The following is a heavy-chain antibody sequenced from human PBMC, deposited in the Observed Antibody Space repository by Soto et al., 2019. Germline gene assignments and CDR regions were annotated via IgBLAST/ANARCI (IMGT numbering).Heavy chain of an antibody. CDR3: ARDMYYDFWSGYYPLGGYYGMDV. D-gene: IGHD3-3*01. J-gene: IGHJ6*02. V-gene: IGHV4-59*01. CDR2: IYYSGST. CDR1: GGSISSYY. Sequence: SETLSLTCTVSGGSISSYYWSWIRQPPGKGLEWIGYIYYSGSTNYNPSLKSRVTISVDTSKKQFSLKLSSVTAADTAVYYCARDMYYDFWSGYYPLGGYYGMDVWGQGTTVTVSS.